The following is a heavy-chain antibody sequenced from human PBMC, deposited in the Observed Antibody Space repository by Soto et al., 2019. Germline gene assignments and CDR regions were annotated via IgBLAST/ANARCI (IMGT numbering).Heavy chain of an antibody. J-gene: IGHJ3*02. CDR3: ARDSQSVEPDAYDI. CDR2: ISSSSSTI. Sequence: SGGALRLSCGASGFTFSRYSMNWGRQAPGKGLEWVSYISSSSSTIYYADSVKGRFTISRDNAKNSLYLQMNSLRAEDTAVYYCARDSQSVEPDAYDIWGQGTMVTVSS. D-gene: IGHD2-15*01. V-gene: IGHV3-48*01. CDR1: GFTFSRYS.